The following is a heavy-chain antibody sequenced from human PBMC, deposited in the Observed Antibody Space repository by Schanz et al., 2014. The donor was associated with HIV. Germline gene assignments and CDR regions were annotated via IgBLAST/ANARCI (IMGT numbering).Heavy chain of an antibody. CDR2: IKQDGSEK. D-gene: IGHD6-19*01. Sequence: EVQLVESGGGLVQPGGSLRLSCAASGFTFSRYWMSWVRQAPGKGLEWVANIKQDGSEKHYVASVKGRFTISRDNAKNTLYLQMNSLRAEDTAVYYCAREYLGYSSGFDPWGQGTLVTVSS. CDR1: GFTFSRYW. V-gene: IGHV3-7*01. CDR3: AREYLGYSSGFDP. J-gene: IGHJ5*02.